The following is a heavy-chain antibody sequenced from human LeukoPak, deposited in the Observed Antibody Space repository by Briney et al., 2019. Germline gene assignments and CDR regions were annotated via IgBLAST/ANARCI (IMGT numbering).Heavy chain of an antibody. CDR2: ISWNSGYI. V-gene: IGHV3-9*01. Sequence: PGGSLRLSCATSGFTFDDYAMHWVRQAPGKGLEWVSGISWNSGYIDYADSVKGRFTISRDNSKNSLYLQMSSLRTEDTALYYCAKENVEMATIENSSNWFDPWGQGTLVTVSS. CDR1: GFTFDDYA. D-gene: IGHD5-24*01. J-gene: IGHJ5*02. CDR3: AKENVEMATIENSSNWFDP.